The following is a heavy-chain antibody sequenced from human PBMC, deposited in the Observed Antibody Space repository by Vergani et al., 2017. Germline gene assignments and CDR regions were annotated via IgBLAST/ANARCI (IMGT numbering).Heavy chain of an antibody. D-gene: IGHD1-1*01. Sequence: EVELVQSGPEMRKPGESLKISCKGSEYSFGNYWIGWVRQMPGEGLEWMGIIYPADSDTRYSPSFQGQVTISADKSISTAFRQWDSLKASDTALYYCARHTTYTDSWGQGTLVTVSS. CDR1: EYSFGNYW. CDR2: IYPADSDT. V-gene: IGHV5-51*01. J-gene: IGHJ4*02. CDR3: ARHTTYTDS.